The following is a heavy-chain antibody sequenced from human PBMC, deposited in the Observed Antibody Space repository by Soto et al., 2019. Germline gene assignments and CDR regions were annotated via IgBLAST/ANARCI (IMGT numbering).Heavy chain of an antibody. CDR3: ARRYGSAIDY. Sequence: SETLSFTCTVSGGSISSYYWSWIRQPPGKGLEWIGYIYYSGSTNYNPSLKSRVTISVDTSKNQFSLKLSSVTAADTAVYYCARRYGSAIDYWGQGTLVTVSS. CDR1: GGSISSYY. V-gene: IGHV4-59*08. D-gene: IGHD1-26*01. CDR2: IYYSGST. J-gene: IGHJ4*02.